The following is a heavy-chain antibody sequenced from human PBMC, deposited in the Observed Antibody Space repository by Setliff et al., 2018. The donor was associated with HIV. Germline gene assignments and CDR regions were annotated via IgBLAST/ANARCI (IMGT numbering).Heavy chain of an antibody. Sequence: ASVKVSCKASGYTFTGYYMHWVRQAPGQGPEWLGRINPKSGGTRYAQKFQGRVSMTRDTAISTAYMELSRLRSDDSAVYYCARAGTLPMPINWFDPWGPGTLVTVSS. CDR3: ARAGTLPMPINWFDP. D-gene: IGHD3-10*01. CDR1: GYTFTGYY. J-gene: IGHJ5*02. CDR2: INPKSGGT. V-gene: IGHV1-2*06.